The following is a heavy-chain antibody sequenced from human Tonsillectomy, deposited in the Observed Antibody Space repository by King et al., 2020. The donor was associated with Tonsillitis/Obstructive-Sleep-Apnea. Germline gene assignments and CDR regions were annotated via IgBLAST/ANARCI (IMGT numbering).Heavy chain of an antibody. CDR1: GYTFTSYA. J-gene: IGHJ5*02. CDR3: AREEDYCSRTTCQGWFDP. Sequence: VQLVESGSELKKPGASVKVSCKASGYTFTSYAMDLVRQAPGQVLEWMGGIDTKTGTPTYTQGFKRRFVFSLDTSVSTAYLQISSLKAEDTAVYYCAREEDYCSRTTCQGWFDPWGQGTLVTVSS. D-gene: IGHD2-2*01. CDR2: IDTKTGTP. V-gene: IGHV7-4-1*02.